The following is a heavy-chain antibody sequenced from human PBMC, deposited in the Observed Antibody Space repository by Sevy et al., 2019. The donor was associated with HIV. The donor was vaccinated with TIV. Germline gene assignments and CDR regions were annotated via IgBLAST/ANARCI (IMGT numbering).Heavy chain of an antibody. D-gene: IGHD6-13*01. J-gene: IGHJ4*02. Sequence: GGSLRLSCSASGFTFSSYARHWFRQPPGKGLEYVSAISSNGGSTYYADSVKGRFTISGDNSKNTLYLQMSSLRAEDTAVYYCVKDKGGRQQLTTFDYWGQGTLVTVSS. CDR3: VKDKGGRQQLTTFDY. CDR2: ISSNGGST. V-gene: IGHV3-64D*06. CDR1: GFTFSSYA.